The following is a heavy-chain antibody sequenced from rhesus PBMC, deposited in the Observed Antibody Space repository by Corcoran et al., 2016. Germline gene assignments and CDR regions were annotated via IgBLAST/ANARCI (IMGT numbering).Heavy chain of an antibody. CDR1: GFTFRNYG. V-gene: IGHV3S5*01. D-gene: IGHD3-16*01. CDR2: INYGGSST. CDR3: ARDLYYSGSYYYEVISMDV. J-gene: IGHJ5-2*02. Sequence: EVQLVETGGGLVQPGGSLKLSCAASGFTFRNYGMSWVRQAPGKGLAWVSTINYGGSSTYYADSVKGRFTISRDNSKNTLSLQMSSLRAEDTAVYYCARDLYYSGSYYYEVISMDVWGRGVLVTVSS.